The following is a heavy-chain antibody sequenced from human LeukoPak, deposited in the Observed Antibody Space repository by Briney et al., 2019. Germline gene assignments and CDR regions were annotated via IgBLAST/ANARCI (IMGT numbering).Heavy chain of an antibody. CDR1: GGSISGYY. V-gene: IGHV4-59*08. CDR2: IYYSGST. J-gene: IGHJ4*02. CDR3: ARHSGSSPHYFDY. D-gene: IGHD1-26*01. Sequence: PSETLSLTCTVSGGSISGYYWSWLRQPPRKGLEWLGFIYYSGSTHYKSSLKSRVTISVDTSKNQFSLRLSSVTAADTAVYYCARHSGSSPHYFDYWGQGTLVTVSS.